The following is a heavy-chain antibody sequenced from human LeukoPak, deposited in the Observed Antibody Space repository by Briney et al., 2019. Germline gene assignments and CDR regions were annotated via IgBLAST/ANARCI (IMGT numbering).Heavy chain of an antibody. J-gene: IGHJ4*02. D-gene: IGHD3-10*01. CDR1: GGSISSSTYY. CDR2: IYYSGST. Sequence: SETLSLTCTVSGGSISSSTYYWGWIRQPPGKGLEWIGNIYYSGSTYYNPSLKSRVTISVDTSKNQFSLKLSSVTAADTAVYYCARDRSYYGSGSLPDYWGQGTLVTVSS. V-gene: IGHV4-39*07. CDR3: ARDRSYYGSGSLPDY.